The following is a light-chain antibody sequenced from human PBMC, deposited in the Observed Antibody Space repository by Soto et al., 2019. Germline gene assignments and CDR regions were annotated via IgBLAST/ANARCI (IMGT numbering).Light chain of an antibody. CDR1: QIVSSTY. J-gene: IGKJ5*01. V-gene: IGKV3-20*01. Sequence: IVLTHSPGTLSLSPLERATLSFMSSQIVSSTYLAWCQQKPGQAPRLLIYGASTRATGIPDRFSGTGSGTDFTLTISRLEPEDFAVYYCQQYGSSPITFGQGTRLEIK. CDR2: GAS. CDR3: QQYGSSPIT.